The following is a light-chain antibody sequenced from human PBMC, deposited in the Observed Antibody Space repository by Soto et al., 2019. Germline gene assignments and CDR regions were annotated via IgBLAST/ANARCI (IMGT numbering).Light chain of an antibody. CDR1: QSVSNN. J-gene: IGKJ1*01. V-gene: IGKV3-15*01. CDR3: QQYNNWPQT. CDR2: GAS. Sequence: EIVLTQSPGTLSLSPGERATLSCRASQSVSNNYLAWYQQKPGQAPRLLISGASTRATGIPARFSGSGSGTEFTLTISSLQSEDFAVYYCQQYNNWPQTFGQGTKVDIK.